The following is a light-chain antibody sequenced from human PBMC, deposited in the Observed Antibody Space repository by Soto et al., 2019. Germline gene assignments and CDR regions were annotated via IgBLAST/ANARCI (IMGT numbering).Light chain of an antibody. J-gene: IGLJ2*01. CDR2: DVS. V-gene: IGLV2-14*01. CDR1: RSDVGGYNY. CDR3: TSYTSSSTVV. Sequence: QSVLTQPASVSGSPGQSITISCTGTRSDVGGYNYVSWYQQHPGKAPKLMIYDVSNRPSGVSSRFSGSKSGNTASLTISGLQAEDEADYYCTSYTSSSTVVFGGGTKLTVL.